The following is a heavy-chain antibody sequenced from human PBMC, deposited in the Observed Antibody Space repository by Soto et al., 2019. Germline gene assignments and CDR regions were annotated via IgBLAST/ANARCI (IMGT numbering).Heavy chain of an antibody. CDR3: ARGAPSSIAAQGGFDY. V-gene: IGHV1-69*13. Sequence: ASVKVSCKASGGTFSNYALSWVRQAPGQGLEWMGDIIPIFGTANYAQKFQGRVTITADESTSTAYMELSSLRSEDTAVYYCARGAPSSIAAQGGFDYWGQGTLVTVSS. D-gene: IGHD6-6*01. CDR1: GGTFSNYA. J-gene: IGHJ4*02. CDR2: IIPIFGTA.